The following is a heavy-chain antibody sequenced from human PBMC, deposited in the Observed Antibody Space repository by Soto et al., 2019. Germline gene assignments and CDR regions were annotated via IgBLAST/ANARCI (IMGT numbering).Heavy chain of an antibody. V-gene: IGHV4-30-2*01. J-gene: IGHJ4*02. CDR3: ARNDMVRGAAFDY. CDR1: GGSISSGGYS. D-gene: IGHD3-10*01. Sequence: TLSLTCAVSGGSISSGGYSWSWIRQPPGKGLEWIGYIYHSGSTYYNPSLKSRVTISVDRSKNQFSLKLSSVTAADTAVYYCARNDMVRGAAFDYRGQGTLVTVSS. CDR2: IYHSGST.